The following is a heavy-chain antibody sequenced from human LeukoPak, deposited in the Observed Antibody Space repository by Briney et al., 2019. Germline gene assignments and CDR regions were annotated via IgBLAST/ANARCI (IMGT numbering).Heavy chain of an antibody. D-gene: IGHD6-6*01. J-gene: IGHJ4*02. CDR3: ARGGARSFDY. V-gene: IGHV4-30-2*01. CDR2: IYHSGST. Sequence: SSETLSLTCTVSGGSISSGGYYWSWIRQPPGKGLEWIGYIYHSGSTYYNPSLKSRVTISVDRSKNQFSLKLSSVTAADTAVYYCARGGARSFDYWGQGTLVTVSS. CDR1: GGSISSGGYY.